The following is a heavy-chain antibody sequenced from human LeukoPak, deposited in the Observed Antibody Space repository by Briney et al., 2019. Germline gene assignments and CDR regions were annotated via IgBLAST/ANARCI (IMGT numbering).Heavy chain of an antibody. Sequence: GGSLRLSCAASGFTVSSNYMSWVRQAPGKGLEWVSVIYSGGSTYYADSVKGRFTISRDNSKNTLYLQMNSLGAEDTAVYYCAREPGVYYDSSGYIIKGLWAFDIWGQGTMVTVSS. CDR3: AREPGVYYDSSGYIIKGLWAFDI. D-gene: IGHD3-22*01. CDR1: GFTVSSNY. J-gene: IGHJ3*02. V-gene: IGHV3-53*01. CDR2: IYSGGST.